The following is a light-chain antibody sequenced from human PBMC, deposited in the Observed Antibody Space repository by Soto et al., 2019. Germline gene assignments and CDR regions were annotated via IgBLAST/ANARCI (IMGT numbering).Light chain of an antibody. V-gene: IGKV1-5*03. Sequence: DIQMTQSPSTLSASVGDRVTITCRASQSINNWLAWYQQKPGKAPKLLIYRASSLENGVPSRFSGRGSGTEFIFAITSLQPDDFATYYCQQYSSASTFGQGTKVEI. J-gene: IGKJ1*01. CDR2: RAS. CDR1: QSINNW. CDR3: QQYSSAST.